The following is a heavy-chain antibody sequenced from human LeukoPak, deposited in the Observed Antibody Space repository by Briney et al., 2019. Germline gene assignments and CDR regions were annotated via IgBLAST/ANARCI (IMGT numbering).Heavy chain of an antibody. J-gene: IGHJ4*02. CDR3: ARLTRLSTSPDRYYLDY. D-gene: IGHD6-6*01. V-gene: IGHV4-4*09. CDR2: IYTSGGT. CDR1: GDSISSYY. Sequence: SETLSLTCTVSGDSISSYYWSWIRQPPGKGLDWIGYIYTSGGTNYIPSLKGRVTISIATSKNQFSLKLSSVTAADSAVYYCARLTRLSTSPDRYYLDYWGQGTLVTVSS.